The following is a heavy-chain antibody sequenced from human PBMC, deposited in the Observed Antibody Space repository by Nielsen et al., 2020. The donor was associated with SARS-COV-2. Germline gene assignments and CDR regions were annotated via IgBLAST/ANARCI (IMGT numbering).Heavy chain of an antibody. V-gene: IGHV4-59*01. CDR1: GGSISSYY. D-gene: IGHD7-27*01. CDR2: IYYSGST. Sequence: SKTLSLTCTVSGGSISSYYWSWIRQPPGKGLEWIGYIYYSGSTNYNPSLKSRVTISVDTSKNQFSLKLSSVTAADTAVYYCARCGWGSLMGNYFDYWGQGTLVTVSS. J-gene: IGHJ4*02. CDR3: ARCGWGSLMGNYFDY.